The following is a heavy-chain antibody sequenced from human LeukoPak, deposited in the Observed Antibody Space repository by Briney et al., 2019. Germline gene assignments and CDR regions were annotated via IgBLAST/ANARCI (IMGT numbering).Heavy chain of an antibody. CDR1: GYSFSNYW. J-gene: IGHJ4*02. CDR3: ARLMNIAAAAALNY. Sequence: HGESLKISCKGSGYSFSNYWIGWVRQMPGKGLEWMGIIYPGDSDTRYSPSFQGQVTISADTSISTAFLQWSSLKASDTAMYYCARLMNIAAAAALNYWGQGTLVTVSS. CDR2: IYPGDSDT. D-gene: IGHD6-13*01. V-gene: IGHV5-51*01.